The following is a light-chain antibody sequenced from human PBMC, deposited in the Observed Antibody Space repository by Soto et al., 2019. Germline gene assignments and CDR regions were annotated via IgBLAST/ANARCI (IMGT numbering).Light chain of an antibody. J-gene: IGKJ3*01. CDR1: QSVSTY. CDR3: QQRSNWAPENT. V-gene: IGKV3-11*01. Sequence: EIVLTQSPATLSLSPGERATLSCRASQSVSTYLAWYQQKPGQAPRLLIYETSNRATGIPARFSGSGSGTDFTLTISRLEPEDFAGYYCQQRSNWAPENTFGPWNKVDIK. CDR2: ETS.